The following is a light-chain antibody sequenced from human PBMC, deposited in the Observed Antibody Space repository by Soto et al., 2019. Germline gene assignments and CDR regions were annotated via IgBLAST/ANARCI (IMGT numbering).Light chain of an antibody. CDR3: QRYNDWPRT. V-gene: IGKV3-15*01. Sequence: EIVMTQSPVTLSVSPGERATLSCRASQGIGRTLAWYQQKPGQTPRLLIHGASTRATGVPARFSGSGSGTEFTLTINSLQSEDFAVYYCQRYNDWPRTFGGGTKVDIK. J-gene: IGKJ4*01. CDR2: GAS. CDR1: QGIGRT.